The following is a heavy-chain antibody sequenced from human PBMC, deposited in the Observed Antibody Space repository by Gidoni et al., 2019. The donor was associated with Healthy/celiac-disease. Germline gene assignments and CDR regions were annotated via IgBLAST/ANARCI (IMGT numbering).Heavy chain of an antibody. D-gene: IGHD3-10*01. Sequence: QLQLQESGPGLVKPSETLSLTCTVSGGSISSSSYYWGWIRQPPGKGLEWIGSIYYSGSTYYNPSLKSRVTISVDTSKNQFSLKLSSVTAADTAVYYCARRGWFGELFLDYWGQGTLVTVSS. CDR1: GGSISSSSYY. CDR3: ARRGWFGELFLDY. J-gene: IGHJ4*02. CDR2: IYYSGST. V-gene: IGHV4-39*01.